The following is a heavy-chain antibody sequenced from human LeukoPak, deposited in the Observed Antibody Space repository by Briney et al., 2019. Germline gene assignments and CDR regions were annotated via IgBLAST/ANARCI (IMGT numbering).Heavy chain of an antibody. CDR3: ARDGTSCYFSSCYDYYYMDV. V-gene: IGHV3-48*02. D-gene: IGHD2-2*01. CDR1: GFTFSSYS. J-gene: IGHJ6*03. Sequence: PGGTLGLSCAVSGFTFSSYSMNWVRQAPGKGLEWVSYISSSSSTIYYADSVKGRFTISRDNAKNSLYLQMNRLRDEDAAVYYCARDGTSCYFSSCYDYYYMDVWGKVTTVSVSS. CDR2: ISSSSSTI.